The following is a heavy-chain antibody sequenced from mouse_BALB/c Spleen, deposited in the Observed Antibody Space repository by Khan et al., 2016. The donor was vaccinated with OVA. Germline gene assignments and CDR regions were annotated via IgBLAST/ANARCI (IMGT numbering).Heavy chain of an antibody. J-gene: IGHJ3*01. CDR1: GYTFSSYW. CDR2: ILPGSGRN. V-gene: IGHV1-9*01. D-gene: IGHD1-1*01. Sequence: VQLQESGAELMKPGASVKISCKATGYTFSSYWIEWVKQRPGHGLEWIGEILPGSGRNNYNEKFKGKATFTADTSSNTAYMQLSNLTSDDSAVDYCARGNYYVSSSWFGYWGQGTRVTVSA. CDR3: ARGNYYVSSSWFGY.